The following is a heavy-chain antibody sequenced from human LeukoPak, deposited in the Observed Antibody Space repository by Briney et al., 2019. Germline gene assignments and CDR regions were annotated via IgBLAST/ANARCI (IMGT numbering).Heavy chain of an antibody. V-gene: IGHV3-23*01. Sequence: GGSLRLSCAASGFTISSNAMSWVRQAPGKGLERVSVISDSGDRTYYADSVKGRFTISRDDSKNTLSLQINSLRAEDTAFYYCAKDRSLDGGDSNGYFDYWGLGTLVTVSS. CDR1: GFTISSNA. CDR3: AKDRSLDGGDSNGYFDY. D-gene: IGHD4-23*01. J-gene: IGHJ4*02. CDR2: ISDSGDRT.